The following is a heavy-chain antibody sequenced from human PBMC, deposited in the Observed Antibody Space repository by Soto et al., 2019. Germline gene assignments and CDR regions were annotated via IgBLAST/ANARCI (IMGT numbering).Heavy chain of an antibody. D-gene: IGHD3-10*01. CDR2: VYHSGIT. CDR3: ATRPPGGRVGVFDF. CDR1: GGSISSYY. Sequence: SETLSLTCTVSGGSISSYYWGWIRQPPGKGPEWIGYVYHSGITNYNPSLESRVTISLDTSKNQFSLKLNSVTAADTAVYYCATRPPGGRVGVFDFWSQGTLVTVSS. V-gene: IGHV4-59*01. J-gene: IGHJ4*02.